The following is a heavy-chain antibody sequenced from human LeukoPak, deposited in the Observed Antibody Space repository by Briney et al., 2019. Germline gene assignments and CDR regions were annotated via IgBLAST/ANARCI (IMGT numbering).Heavy chain of an antibody. V-gene: IGHV3-7*01. D-gene: IGHD2-21*02. Sequence: GGSLRLSCAASGFTFSSYWMSWVRQAPGKGLEWVANIKQDGSEKYYVDSVKGRFTISRDNAKNSLYLQMNSLRAEDTAVYYCARAYCGGDCYRGYYFDYWGQGTLVTVSS. CDR1: GFTFSSYW. J-gene: IGHJ4*02. CDR2: IKQDGSEK. CDR3: ARAYCGGDCYRGYYFDY.